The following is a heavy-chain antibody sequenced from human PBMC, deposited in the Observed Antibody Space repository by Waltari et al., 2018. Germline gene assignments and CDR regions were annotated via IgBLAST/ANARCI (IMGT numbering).Heavy chain of an antibody. D-gene: IGHD2-15*01. CDR3: AKDRRVDCSGDSCYPPDC. V-gene: IGHV3-23*01. CDR2: ISGGGSRT. CDR1: GFTFSSFA. Sequence: EVQLLESGGGLVQPGGSLRLSCAASGFTFSSFAMSWVRRTPGKGLEWVSAISGGGSRTYYADSMKGRFTISRDNSKSTLYLQMNSLGAEDTAVYYCAKDRRVDCSGDSCYPPDCWGQGT. J-gene: IGHJ4*02.